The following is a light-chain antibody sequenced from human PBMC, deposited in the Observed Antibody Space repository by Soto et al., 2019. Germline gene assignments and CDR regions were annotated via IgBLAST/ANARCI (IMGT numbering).Light chain of an antibody. J-gene: IGKJ2*02. Sequence: RLTQSPSSLSASVGDTVTISCRASQDISTYLAWYQHKPGKAPTLLIFGASSLHNGVPPRFAGSGSGSEFTLTINRLQPDDFATYYCQHYDNLLRCTFGQGTKLEIK. CDR3: QHYDNLLRCT. CDR1: QDISTY. V-gene: IGKV1-5*01. CDR2: GAS.